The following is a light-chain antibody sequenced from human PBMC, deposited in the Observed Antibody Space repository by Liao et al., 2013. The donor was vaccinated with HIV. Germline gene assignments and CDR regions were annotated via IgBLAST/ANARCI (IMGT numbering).Light chain of an antibody. CDR3: QAWDSSTWV. J-gene: IGLJ3*02. Sequence: SYELTQPPSVSVSPRQTASITCSGDKLGDKYACWYQQKPGQSPVLVIYQDNKRPSGIPERFSGSNSGNTATLTISGTQAMDEADYYCQAWDSSTWVFGGGTKLTVL. V-gene: IGLV3-1*01. CDR2: QDN. CDR1: KLGDKY.